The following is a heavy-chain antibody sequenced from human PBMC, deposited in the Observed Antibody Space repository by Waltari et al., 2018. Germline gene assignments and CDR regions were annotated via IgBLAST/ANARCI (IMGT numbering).Heavy chain of an antibody. Sequence: EVQLLESGGGLVQPGGSLRLSCAASGFTFSRYAMSWVRQDQGKGLEWVSAISGSCGSTYYADSVKGRFTISRDNSKNTLYLQMNSLRAEDTAVYYCAKKSSVVAATRYWYFDLWGRGTLVTVSS. J-gene: IGHJ2*01. D-gene: IGHD2-15*01. CDR2: ISGSCGST. V-gene: IGHV3-23*01. CDR3: AKKSSVVAATRYWYFDL. CDR1: GFTFSRYA.